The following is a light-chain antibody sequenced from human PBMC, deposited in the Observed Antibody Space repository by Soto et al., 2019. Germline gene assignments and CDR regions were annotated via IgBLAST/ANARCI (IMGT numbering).Light chain of an antibody. CDR2: AAS. CDR3: QQYNTFLTWT. CDR1: QGISTF. V-gene: IGKV1-16*01. J-gene: IGKJ1*01. Sequence: DIQMTQSPSSLSTSVGDRVTITCRASQGISTFLNWYQQKPGKAPRLLIYAASRLQSGVPARFSGSGSGTQFTLTISSLQPEDSATYYCQQYNTFLTWTFGQGTKV.